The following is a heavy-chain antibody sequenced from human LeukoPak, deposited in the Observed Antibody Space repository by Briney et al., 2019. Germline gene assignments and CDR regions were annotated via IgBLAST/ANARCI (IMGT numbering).Heavy chain of an antibody. J-gene: IGHJ4*02. Sequence: SETLSLTCTVSDSSITSTYYWAWFWQPPGKGLQWIATVFRLQTVRTFNNPSLGSRVTMSLDPSHNQFSLNLTSVTAADTALYFCARVLHAPYLIDSWGQGTLVTVSS. V-gene: IGHV4-38-2*02. D-gene: IGHD2-8*01. CDR1: DSSITSTYY. CDR2: VFRLQTVRT. CDR3: ARVLHAPYLIDS.